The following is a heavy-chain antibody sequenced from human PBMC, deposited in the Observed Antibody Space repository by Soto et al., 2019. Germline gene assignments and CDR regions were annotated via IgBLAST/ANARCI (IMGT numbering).Heavy chain of an antibody. Sequence: GASVKVSCKASGGTFSSYAISWVRQAPGQGLEWMGGIIPIFGTANYAQKFQGRVTITADESTSTAYMELSSLRSEDTAVYYCARDSHYDILTGYYGLFDYWGQGTLVTV. D-gene: IGHD3-9*01. J-gene: IGHJ4*02. CDR3: ARDSHYDILTGYYGLFDY. CDR1: GGTFSSYA. CDR2: IIPIFGTA. V-gene: IGHV1-69*13.